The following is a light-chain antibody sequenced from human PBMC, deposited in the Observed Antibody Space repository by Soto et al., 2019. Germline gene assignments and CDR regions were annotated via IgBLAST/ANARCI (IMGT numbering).Light chain of an antibody. CDR2: GAS. V-gene: IGKV3-15*01. J-gene: IGKJ4*01. Sequence: ETVMTQSPATLSLSPGERATLSCRASQSVSSKLVWYQQKPGQAPRFLIYGASTRATGIPARFRGSGSGTEFTLTIDSLQSEVFAVYYCQQYNDWPPAFGGGTKVEIK. CDR3: QQYNDWPPA. CDR1: QSVSSK.